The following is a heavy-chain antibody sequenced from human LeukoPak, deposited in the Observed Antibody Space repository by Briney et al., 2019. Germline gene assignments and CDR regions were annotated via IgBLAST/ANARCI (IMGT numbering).Heavy chain of an antibody. CDR1: GYTFTSYD. D-gene: IGHD3-10*01. CDR3: ARKIITMVRGSPAGAFDI. V-gene: IGHV1-8*01. J-gene: IGHJ3*02. Sequence: ASVKVSCKASGYTFTSYDINWVRQATGQGLEWMGWMNPNSGNTGYAQKFQGRVTMTRNTSISTAYMELSSLRSEDTAVYYCARKIITMVRGSPAGAFDIWGQGTKVTVSS. CDR2: MNPNSGNT.